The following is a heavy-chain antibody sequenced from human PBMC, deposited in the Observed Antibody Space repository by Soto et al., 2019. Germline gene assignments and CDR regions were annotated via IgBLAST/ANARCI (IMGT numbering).Heavy chain of an antibody. J-gene: IGHJ3*02. D-gene: IGHD6-19*01. CDR1: GGSIRSSSYS. CDR3: ARPKIAVAGSSAFDI. Sequence: PSEALSLTCTVSGGSIRSSSYSWGWVRQAPGKGREWIGSIYYSGSTYYNPSLKSRVTISVDTSKNQFSLKLSSVTAADTAVYYCARPKIAVAGSSAFDIWGQGTMVTLSS. CDR2: IYYSGST. V-gene: IGHV4-39*01.